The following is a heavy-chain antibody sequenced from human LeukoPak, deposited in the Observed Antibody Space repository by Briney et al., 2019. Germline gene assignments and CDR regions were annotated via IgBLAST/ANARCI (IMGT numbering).Heavy chain of an antibody. V-gene: IGHV1-18*01. Sequence: ASVKVSCKASGYTFTSYGISWVRQAPGQGLEWMGWISAYNGNTNYAQKLQGRVTMTTDTSTSTAYMELRSLTSDDTAVYYCAKAGLRFGYYYYYMDVWGKGTTVTVSS. J-gene: IGHJ6*03. CDR1: GYTFTSYG. CDR2: ISAYNGNT. CDR3: AKAGLRFGYYYYYMDV. D-gene: IGHD3-16*01.